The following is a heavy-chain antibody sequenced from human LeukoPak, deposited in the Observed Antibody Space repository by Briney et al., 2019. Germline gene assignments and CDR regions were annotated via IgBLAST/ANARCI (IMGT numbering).Heavy chain of an antibody. V-gene: IGHV4-59*08. CDR3: ARHDVVPVIRRGFDF. J-gene: IGHJ4*02. Sequence: PSGTLSLTCTVSGGSVSGYYWSWIRQPPGKGLEWIGYIFYAGTTLYSPSLKTRVTMSVDTSENQFSLKLSSVTAADTAVYYCARHDVVPVIRRGFDFWGQGTLVTVSS. D-gene: IGHD3-16*01. CDR2: IFYAGTT. CDR1: GGSVSGYY.